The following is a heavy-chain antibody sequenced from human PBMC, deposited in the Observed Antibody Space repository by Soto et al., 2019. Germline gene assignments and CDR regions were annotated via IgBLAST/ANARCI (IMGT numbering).Heavy chain of an antibody. J-gene: IGHJ6*02. CDR3: ARVSGSYYYGLDV. V-gene: IGHV4-4*02. CDR2: IYHSGST. Sequence: QVQLQESGPGLVKPSGTLSLTCAVSGGSISSSNWWSLVRQPPGKGLEWIGEIYHSGSTNYNPSRKSRVTISVDKSKNQFSLTLSSVTAADTAVYYCARVSGSYYYGLDVWGPGTTITVSS. D-gene: IGHD1-26*01. CDR1: GGSISSSNW.